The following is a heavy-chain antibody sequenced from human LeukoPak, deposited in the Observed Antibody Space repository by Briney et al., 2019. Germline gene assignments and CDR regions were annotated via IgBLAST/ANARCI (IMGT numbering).Heavy chain of an antibody. Sequence: PSETLSLTCTVSGGSISSYYWSWIRQPPGKGLEWIGYIYYSGSTNYNPSLKSRVTISVDTSKNQFSLKLSSVIAADTAVYYCARSPGSNYFFDYWGQGTLVTVSS. CDR2: IYYSGST. CDR1: GGSISSYY. J-gene: IGHJ4*02. D-gene: IGHD3-10*01. V-gene: IGHV4-59*01. CDR3: ARSPGSNYFFDY.